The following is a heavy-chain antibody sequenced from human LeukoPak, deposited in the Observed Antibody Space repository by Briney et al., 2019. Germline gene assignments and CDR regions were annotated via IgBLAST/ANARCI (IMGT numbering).Heavy chain of an antibody. D-gene: IGHD1-1*01. V-gene: IGHV4-59*02. CDR2: IYYRGNP. Sequence: SETLSLTCTVSGDSVSIYYWSSIRHPPGKRRKWIRYIYYRGNPNYNPSLKSRVTMAVDTSKNQFSLKVSSVTAADTAVYYCARAGNNWSFDYWGQGTLVTVSS. CDR3: ARAGNNWSFDY. CDR1: GDSVSIYY. J-gene: IGHJ4*02.